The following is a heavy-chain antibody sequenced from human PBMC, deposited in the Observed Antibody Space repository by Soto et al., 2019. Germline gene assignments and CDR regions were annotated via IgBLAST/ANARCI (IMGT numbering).Heavy chain of an antibody. D-gene: IGHD3-3*02. Sequence: SETLSLTCTVSGGSIGSSSYYWGWIRQPPGKGLEWIGSIYYSGSTYYNPSLKSRVTISVDTSKNQFSLKLSSVTAADTAVYYCARARKGSFLEWSTYYFDYWGQGTLVTVSS. CDR1: GGSIGSSSYY. CDR3: ARARKGSFLEWSTYYFDY. V-gene: IGHV4-39*01. CDR2: IYYSGST. J-gene: IGHJ4*02.